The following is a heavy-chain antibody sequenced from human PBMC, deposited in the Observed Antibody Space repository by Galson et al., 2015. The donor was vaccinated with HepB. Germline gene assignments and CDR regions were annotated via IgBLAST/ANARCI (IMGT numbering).Heavy chain of an antibody. D-gene: IGHD6-19*01. CDR2: ISGSGGST. CDR3: AKSIAVAGPQSYYGMDV. Sequence: SLRLSCAASGFTFSSYAMSWVRQAPGKGLEWVSAISGSGGSTYYADSVKGRFTISRDNSKNTLYLQMYSLRAEDTAVYYCAKSIAVAGPQSYYGMDVWGQGTTVTVSS. V-gene: IGHV3-23*01. CDR1: GFTFSSYA. J-gene: IGHJ6*02.